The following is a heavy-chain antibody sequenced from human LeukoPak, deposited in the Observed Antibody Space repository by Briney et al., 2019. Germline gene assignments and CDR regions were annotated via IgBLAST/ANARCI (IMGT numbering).Heavy chain of an antibody. V-gene: IGHV4-34*01. CDR2: INHSGST. CDR1: GGSFSGYY. Sequence: PSETLSLTCAVYGGSFSGYYWSWIRQPPGKGLEWIGEINHSGSTNYNPSLKSRVTISVDTSKNQFSLKLSSVTAADTAVYYCARYGVPYYDILTWGQGTLVTVSS. J-gene: IGHJ5*02. CDR3: ARYGVPYYDILT. D-gene: IGHD3-9*01.